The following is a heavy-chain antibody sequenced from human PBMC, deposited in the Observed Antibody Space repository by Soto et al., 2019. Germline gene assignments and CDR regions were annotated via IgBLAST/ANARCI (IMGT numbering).Heavy chain of an antibody. V-gene: IGHV1-18*01. CDR3: ARLYSQQLVQGVVGWYFDL. CDR1: GYTFTSYG. Sequence: ASVKVSCKASGYTFTSYGISWVRQAPGQGLEWMGWISAYNGNTNYAQKLQGRVTMTTDTSTSTAYMELRSLRSDDTAVYYCARLYSQQLVQGVVGWYFDLWGRGTLVTVSS. J-gene: IGHJ2*01. D-gene: IGHD6-13*01. CDR2: ISAYNGNT.